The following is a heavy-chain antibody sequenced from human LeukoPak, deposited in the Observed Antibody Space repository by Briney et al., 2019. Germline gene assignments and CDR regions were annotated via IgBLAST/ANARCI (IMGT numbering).Heavy chain of an antibody. V-gene: IGHV3-48*03. Sequence: PGGSLRLSCAASGFTFSSYVMNCVRQAPGKGLEGVSYISSSGNTIYYADSVKGRFTISRDNAKNSLYLQMNSLRAEDTAVYYCAELGITMIGGVWGKGTTVTISS. CDR1: GFTFSSYV. J-gene: IGHJ6*04. CDR2: ISSSGNTI. CDR3: AELGITMIGGV. D-gene: IGHD3-10*02.